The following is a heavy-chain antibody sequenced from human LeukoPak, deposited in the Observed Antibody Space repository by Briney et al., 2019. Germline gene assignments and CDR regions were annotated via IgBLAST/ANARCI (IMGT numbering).Heavy chain of an antibody. CDR1: GGSISSSSYY. J-gene: IGHJ4*02. D-gene: IGHD6-6*01. Sequence: PSETLSLTCTVSGGSISSSSYYWGWIRQPPGKGLEWIGSIYYSGNTYYNPSLKSRVTISVDTSKNQFSLKLSSVTAADTAVYYCARSLRIAARPAGFDYWGQGTLVTVSS. CDR2: IYYSGNT. V-gene: IGHV4-39*01. CDR3: ARSLRIAARPAGFDY.